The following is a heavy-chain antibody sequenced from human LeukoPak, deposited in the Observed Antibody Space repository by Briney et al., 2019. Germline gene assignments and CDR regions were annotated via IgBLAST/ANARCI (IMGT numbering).Heavy chain of an antibody. V-gene: IGHV4-4*02. CDR3: ARLATVTTPYYYYYYMDV. Sequence: SETLSLTCGVSGGSISSSNWWTWVRQPPGKGLEWIGEIYHRGRTNYNPSLKSRVTISVDKSKNQFSLKLSSVTAADTAVYYCARLATVTTPYYYYYYMDVWGKGTTVTVSS. J-gene: IGHJ6*03. CDR2: IYHRGRT. CDR1: GGSISSSNW. D-gene: IGHD4-17*01.